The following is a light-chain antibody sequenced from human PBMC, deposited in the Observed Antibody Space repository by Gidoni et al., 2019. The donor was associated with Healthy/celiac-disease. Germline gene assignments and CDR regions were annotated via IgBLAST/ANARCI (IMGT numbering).Light chain of an antibody. CDR3: QQYNNWPRT. V-gene: IGKV3-15*01. Sequence: EIAMTQSPATLSVSPGERATLPCRASQSVSSNLAWYQQQPGQAPRLLIYGASTRATGIPARFSGSGSGTEFTLTISSLQSEDFAVYYWQQYNNWPRTFGQGTKVEIK. CDR1: QSVSSN. CDR2: GAS. J-gene: IGKJ1*01.